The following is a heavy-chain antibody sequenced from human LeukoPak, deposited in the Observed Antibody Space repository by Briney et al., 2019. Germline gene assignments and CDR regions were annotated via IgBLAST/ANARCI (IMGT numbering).Heavy chain of an antibody. CDR2: ISTNSNYI. CDR1: GFTFSSYS. Sequence: GGSLRLSCAASGFTFSSYSMNWVRQAPGKGLEWVSSISTNSNYIYYADSVKGRFTISRDNAKNSLYLQMNSLRAEDTAVYYCACERGMGLPYYWGQGTLVTVSS. J-gene: IGHJ4*02. V-gene: IGHV3-21*01. CDR3: ACERGMGLPYY. D-gene: IGHD1-7*01.